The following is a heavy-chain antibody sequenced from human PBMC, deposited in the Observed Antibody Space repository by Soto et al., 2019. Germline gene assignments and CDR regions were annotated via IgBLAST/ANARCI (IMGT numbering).Heavy chain of an antibody. CDR3: ARRMVRGVIMTFYGMDV. CDR1: GGSFSGYY. J-gene: IGHJ6*02. Sequence: QVQLQQWGAGLLKPSETLSLTCAVYGGSFSGYYWSWIRQPPGKGLEWIGEINHSGSTNYNPSLKSRVTISADTSTHQFSLKLSSVTAADAAVYYCARRMVRGVIMTFYGMDVWGQGTTVTVSS. V-gene: IGHV4-34*01. CDR2: INHSGST. D-gene: IGHD3-10*01.